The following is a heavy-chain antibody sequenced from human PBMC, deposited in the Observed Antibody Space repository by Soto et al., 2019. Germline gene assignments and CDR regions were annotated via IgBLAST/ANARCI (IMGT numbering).Heavy chain of an antibody. D-gene: IGHD1-7*01. CDR3: ARGTGTTTYYYYDMDV. Sequence: QVQLVQSGAEVKKPGASVKVSCKASGYTFTSYGISWLRQAPGQGLEWMGWISAYNGNTNYAQKHQCRVTMTTDTSTSTAYMELRSLRSDDTAVYYCARGTGTTTYYYYDMDVWGQGTTVTVSS. CDR1: GYTFTSYG. V-gene: IGHV1-18*01. CDR2: ISAYNGNT. J-gene: IGHJ6*02.